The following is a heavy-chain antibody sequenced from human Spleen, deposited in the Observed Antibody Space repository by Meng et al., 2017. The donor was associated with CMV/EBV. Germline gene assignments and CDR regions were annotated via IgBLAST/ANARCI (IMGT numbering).Heavy chain of an antibody. V-gene: IGHV3-30*04. J-gene: IGHJ4*02. CDR3: ARVPRKFAHFES. Sequence: GESLKISCAASRFTFSSYAMHWVRQAPGKGLEWVAVTSYDGSLKWYADSVEGRFTISRDNSKNTLDMQMNSLRAEDTAVYYCARVPRKFAHFESWGQGTLVTVSS. D-gene: IGHD1-14*01. CDR2: TSYDGSLK. CDR1: RFTFSSYA.